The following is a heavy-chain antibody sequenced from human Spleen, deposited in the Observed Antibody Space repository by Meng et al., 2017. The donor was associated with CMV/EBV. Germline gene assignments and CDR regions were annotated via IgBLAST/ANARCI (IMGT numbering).Heavy chain of an antibody. Sequence: VSGGSISSSSYYWGWIRQPTGKGLEWIGSIYYSGSTYYNPSLKSRVTISVDTSKNQFSLKLSSVTAADTAVYYCARELVVPTGGFDPWGQGTLVTVSS. J-gene: IGHJ5*02. D-gene: IGHD3-22*01. V-gene: IGHV4-39*01. CDR2: IYYSGST. CDR1: GGSISSSSYY. CDR3: ARELVVPTGGFDP.